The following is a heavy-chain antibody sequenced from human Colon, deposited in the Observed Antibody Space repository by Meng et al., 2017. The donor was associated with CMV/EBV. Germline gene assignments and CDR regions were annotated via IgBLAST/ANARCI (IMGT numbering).Heavy chain of an antibody. J-gene: IGHJ4*02. D-gene: IGHD3-16*01. CDR1: GCSFTDYY. CDR2: INPNGGGT. V-gene: IGHV1-2*02. Sequence: ASVKVSCKASGCSFTDYYLHWVRQAPGQGLEWMGWINPNGGGTDYAQKFQDRVTLTRDTSVNTAYLEVRRLTSDDTAVYYCARDLFSPGGNSCFDYWGQGTVVTVSS. CDR3: ARDLFSPGGNSCFDY.